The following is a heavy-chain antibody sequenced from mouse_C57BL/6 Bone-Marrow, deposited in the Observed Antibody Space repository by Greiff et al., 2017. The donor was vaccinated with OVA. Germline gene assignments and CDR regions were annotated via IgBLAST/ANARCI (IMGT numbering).Heavy chain of an antibody. J-gene: IGHJ1*03. D-gene: IGHD4-1*01. V-gene: IGHV1-64*01. CDR1: GYTFTSYW. Sequence: VKLQQPGAELVKPGASVKLSCKASGYTFTSYWMHWVKQRPGQGLEWIGMIHPNSGSTNYNEKFKSKATLTVDKSSSTAYMQLSSLTSEDSAVYYCARSWEDWYFDVWGTGTTVTVSS. CDR3: ARSWEDWYFDV. CDR2: IHPNSGST.